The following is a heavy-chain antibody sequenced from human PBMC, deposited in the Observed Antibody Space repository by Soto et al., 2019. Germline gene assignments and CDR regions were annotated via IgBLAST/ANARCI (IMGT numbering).Heavy chain of an antibody. CDR1: GGSISSGGYY. CDR2: IYYSGST. Sequence: SETLSLTCTVSGGSISSGGYYWSWIRQHPGKGLEWIGYIYYSGSTYYNPSLKSRVSISVDTSKNQFSLKLSSVTAADTAVYYCARPNLAYCSGGSCDAFXIWSQGTMVTVSS. D-gene: IGHD2-15*01. CDR3: ARPNLAYCSGGSCDAFXI. V-gene: IGHV4-31*03. J-gene: IGHJ3*02.